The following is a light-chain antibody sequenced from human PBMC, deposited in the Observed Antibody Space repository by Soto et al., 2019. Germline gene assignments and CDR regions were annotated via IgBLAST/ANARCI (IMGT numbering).Light chain of an antibody. Sequence: QSALTQPASVSGSPGQSITISCTGTSSDVGGYNYVSWHQQHPGKAPKLMIYDVCNRPSGVSNRFSGSKSGNTASLTISGLQAEDEADYYCSSYTSSSTLVFGTGTKLTVL. J-gene: IGLJ1*01. CDR1: SSDVGGYNY. CDR3: SSYTSSSTLV. CDR2: DVC. V-gene: IGLV2-14*01.